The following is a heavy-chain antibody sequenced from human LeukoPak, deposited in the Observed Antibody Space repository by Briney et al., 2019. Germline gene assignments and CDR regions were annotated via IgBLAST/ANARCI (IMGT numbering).Heavy chain of an antibody. V-gene: IGHV3-30*18. CDR2: ISYDGSNK. CDR3: AKDLLGHSSGWQIPLFDF. Sequence: GGSLRLSCAASGFTFSSYGMHWVRQAPGKGLEWVAVISYDGSNKYYADSVKGRFTISRDNSKNTLYLQMNSLRAEDTAVYYCAKDLLGHSSGWQIPLFDFWGQGTLVTVSS. CDR1: GFTFSSYG. J-gene: IGHJ4*02. D-gene: IGHD6-19*01.